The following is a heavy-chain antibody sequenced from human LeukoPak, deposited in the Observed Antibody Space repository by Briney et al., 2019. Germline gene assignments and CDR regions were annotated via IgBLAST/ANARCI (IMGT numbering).Heavy chain of an antibody. J-gene: IGHJ4*02. D-gene: IGHD6-19*01. Sequence: ASVKVSCKPSGYTFTHYYIHWVRQAPGQGLEWMGWINPNSGGTNYAQKFQGRVTVTRDTSISTAYMELSRLRSDDTAVYYCARDQRYSSAWHDEGGYYFDYWGQGTPVTVSS. CDR3: ARDQRYSSAWHDEGGYYFDY. CDR2: INPNSGGT. V-gene: IGHV1-2*02. CDR1: GYTFTHYY.